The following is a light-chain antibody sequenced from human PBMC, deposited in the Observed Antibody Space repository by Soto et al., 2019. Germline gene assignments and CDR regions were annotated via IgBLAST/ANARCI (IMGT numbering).Light chain of an antibody. J-gene: IGKJ4*01. CDR2: DAT. CDR1: QDITYY. Sequence: DIQMTQSPSSLSASLEDRVTITCQPSQDITYYLNWYQHKPGKAPTLLIYDATTLEPGVPSRFSGSGSGKHFTLTISSLQPEDVATYYCQQYAHLPAAFGGWTRVQ. V-gene: IGKV1-33*01. CDR3: QQYAHLPAA.